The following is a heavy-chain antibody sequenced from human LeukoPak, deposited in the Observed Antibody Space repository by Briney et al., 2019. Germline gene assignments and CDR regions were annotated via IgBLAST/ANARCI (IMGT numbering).Heavy chain of an antibody. J-gene: IGHJ5*01. Sequence: GASVKVPCKASGYTFTNYYMHWVRQAPGQGLEWMGIINPTGGSSSYAQKFQGRVTMTRDTSTSTVYMELRSLRSEDTAVYYCARGPHDGSGWYEFWGQGTLVTVSS. V-gene: IGHV1-46*01. CDR2: INPTGGSS. CDR3: ARGPHDGSGWYEF. D-gene: IGHD3-22*01. CDR1: GYTFTNYY.